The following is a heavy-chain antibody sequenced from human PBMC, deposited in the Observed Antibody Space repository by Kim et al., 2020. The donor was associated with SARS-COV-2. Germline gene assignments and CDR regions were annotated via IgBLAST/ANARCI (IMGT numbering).Heavy chain of an antibody. CDR2: INHSGST. CDR1: GGSFSGYY. Sequence: SETLSLTCAVYGGSFSGYYWSWIRQPPGKGLEWIGEINHSGSTNYNPSLKSRVTISVDTSKNQFSLKLSSVTAADTAVYYCARGGGFVVVTAIRRFDYWGQGTLVTVSS. D-gene: IGHD2-21*02. V-gene: IGHV4-34*01. J-gene: IGHJ4*02. CDR3: ARGGGFVVVTAIRRFDY.